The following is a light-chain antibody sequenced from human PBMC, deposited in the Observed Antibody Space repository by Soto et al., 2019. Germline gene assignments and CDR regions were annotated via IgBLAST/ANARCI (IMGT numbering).Light chain of an antibody. CDR2: GAS. Sequence: EIVLTQSPGTLSLSPGERATLSCRASQSVSSSYLAWYQQKPGQAPRLLIYGASSRATGIPDRFSGSGSGTDFTLTISRLEPEDFATYYCQQTYGIPRLFGGGSKVEI. CDR3: QQTYGIPRL. CDR1: QSVSSSY. V-gene: IGKV3-20*01. J-gene: IGKJ4*01.